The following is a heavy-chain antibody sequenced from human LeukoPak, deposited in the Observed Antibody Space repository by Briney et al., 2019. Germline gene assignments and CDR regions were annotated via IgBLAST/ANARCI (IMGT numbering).Heavy chain of an antibody. V-gene: IGHV1-3*03. D-gene: IGHD4-17*01. CDR2: INAGNGNT. CDR3: ATSPGENYYYMDA. J-gene: IGHJ6*03. CDR1: GYTFTSYA. Sequence: ASVKVSCKASGYTFTSYAMHWVRQAPGQRLEWMGWINAGNGNTKYSQEFQGRVTITRDTSASTAYMELSSLRSEDTAVYYCATSPGENYYYMDAWGKGTTVTVSS.